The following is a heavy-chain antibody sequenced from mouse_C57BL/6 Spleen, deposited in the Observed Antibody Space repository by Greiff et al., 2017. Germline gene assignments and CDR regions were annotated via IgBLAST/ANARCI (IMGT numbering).Heavy chain of an antibody. Sequence: VQLKESGAELARPGASVKLSCKASGYTFTSYGISWVKQRTGPGLEWIGEIYPRSGNTYYNEKFKGKATLTADKSSSTAYMELRRLTSEDSAVYFCARDDYDGDYYAMDYWGQGTSVTVSS. J-gene: IGHJ4*01. CDR3: ARDDYDGDYYAMDY. D-gene: IGHD2-4*01. CDR1: GYTFTSYG. V-gene: IGHV1-81*01. CDR2: IYPRSGNT.